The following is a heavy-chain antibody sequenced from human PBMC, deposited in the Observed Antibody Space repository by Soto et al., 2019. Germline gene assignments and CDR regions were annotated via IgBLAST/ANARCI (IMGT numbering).Heavy chain of an antibody. CDR1: GGSISSYY. CDR2: IYYSGST. CDR3: ARVTYYYDSRQAFDI. V-gene: IGHV4-59*01. D-gene: IGHD3-22*01. J-gene: IGHJ3*02. Sequence: SETLSLTCTVSGGSISSYYWSWIRQPPGKGLEWIGYIYYSGSTNYNPSLKSRVTISVDTSKNQFSLKLSSATAADTAVYYCARVTYYYDSRQAFDIWGQGTMVTVSS.